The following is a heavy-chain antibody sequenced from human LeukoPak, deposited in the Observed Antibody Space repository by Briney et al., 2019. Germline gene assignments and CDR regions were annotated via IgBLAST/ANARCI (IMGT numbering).Heavy chain of an antibody. CDR3: ARGGGYYYDSSGYYY. Sequence: ASVKVSCKASGYTFTGYYMHWVRQAPGQGLEWMGLINPNSGGTNYAQKFQGRVNMTRDTSISTAYIELSRLRSDDTAVYYCARGGGYYYDSSGYYYWGQGTLVTVSS. D-gene: IGHD3-22*01. CDR1: GYTFTGYY. V-gene: IGHV1-2*06. CDR2: INPNSGGT. J-gene: IGHJ4*02.